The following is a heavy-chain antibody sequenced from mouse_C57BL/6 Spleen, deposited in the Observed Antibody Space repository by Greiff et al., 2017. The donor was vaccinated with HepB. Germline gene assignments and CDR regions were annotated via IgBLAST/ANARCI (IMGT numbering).Heavy chain of an antibody. CDR1: GFTFSDYG. CDR2: ISSGSSTI. Sequence: EVKLVESGGGLVKPGGSLKLSCAASGFTFSDYGMHWVRQAPEKGLEWVAYISSGSSTIYYADTVKGRFTISRDNAKNTLFLQMTSLRSEDTAMYYCARLWPYYAMDYWGQGTSVTVSS. J-gene: IGHJ4*01. D-gene: IGHD1-1*02. V-gene: IGHV5-17*01. CDR3: ARLWPYYAMDY.